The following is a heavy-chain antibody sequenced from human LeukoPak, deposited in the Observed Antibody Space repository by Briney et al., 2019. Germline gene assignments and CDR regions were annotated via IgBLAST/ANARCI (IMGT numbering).Heavy chain of an antibody. V-gene: IGHV4-4*02. CDR3: AIKGTAATGRFDY. D-gene: IGHD6-13*01. Sequence: PSETLSLTCAVFGDSISSNNWWSWVRQSPGKGPEWIGEIHHSGSANYNSSLKSRATISVDKSQNQFSLKLSFVTAADTAVYYCAIKGTAATGRFDYWGQGTLVTVSS. J-gene: IGHJ4*02. CDR2: IHHSGSA. CDR1: GDSISSNNW.